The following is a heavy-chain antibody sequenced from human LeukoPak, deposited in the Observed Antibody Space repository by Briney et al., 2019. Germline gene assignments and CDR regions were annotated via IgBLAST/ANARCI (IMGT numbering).Heavy chain of an antibody. J-gene: IGHJ4*02. V-gene: IGHV4-34*01. CDR3: ASRDTAMANRGFGFDY. CDR1: GVSFSGYY. Sequence: SETLSLTCAVYGVSFSGYYWSWIRQPPGKGLEWIGEINHSGSTNYNPSLKSRVTISVDTSKNQFSLKLSSVTAADTAVYYCASRDTAMANRGFGFDYWGQGTLVTVSS. D-gene: IGHD5-18*01. CDR2: INHSGST.